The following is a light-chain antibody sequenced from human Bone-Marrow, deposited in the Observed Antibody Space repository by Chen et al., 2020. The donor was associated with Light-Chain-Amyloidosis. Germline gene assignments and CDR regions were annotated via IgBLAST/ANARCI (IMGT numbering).Light chain of an antibody. CDR2: DDS. CDR3: QVWDRSSDRPV. J-gene: IGLJ3*02. V-gene: IGLV3-21*02. Sequence: SYVLTQPSSVSVAPGQTAMIACGGNNIESTSVHWYQKTPGQAPLLVVYDDSDRPSGIPERLSGSNSGNTATLTISRVEAGDEADYYCQVWDRSSDRPVFGGGTKLTVL. CDR1: NIESTS.